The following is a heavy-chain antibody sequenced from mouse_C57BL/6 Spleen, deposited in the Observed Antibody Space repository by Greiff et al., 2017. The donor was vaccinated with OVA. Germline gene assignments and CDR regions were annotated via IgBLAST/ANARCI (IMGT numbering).Heavy chain of an antibody. D-gene: IGHD4-1*01. J-gene: IGHJ4*01. Sequence: LVESGAELARPGASVKLSCKASGYTFTSYGISWVKQRTGQGLEWIGEIYPRSGNTYYNEKFKGKATLTADKSSSTAYMGLRSLTSEDSAVYFCARSGDYYAMDNWGQGTSVTVSS. CDR1: GYTFTSYG. V-gene: IGHV1-81*01. CDR2: IYPRSGNT. CDR3: ARSGDYYAMDN.